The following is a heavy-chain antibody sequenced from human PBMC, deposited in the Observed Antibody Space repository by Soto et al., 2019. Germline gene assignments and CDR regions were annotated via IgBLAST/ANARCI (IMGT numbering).Heavy chain of an antibody. CDR1: GFTFSSYS. Sequence: GGSLRLSCASSGFTFSSYSMNWVRQAPGKGLEWVSSISSSSSYIYYADSVKGRFTISRDNAKNSLYLQMNSLRAEDTAVYYCARCSYGECFPQYGMDVWGQGTTVTVSS. CDR2: ISSSSSYI. J-gene: IGHJ6*02. V-gene: IGHV3-21*01. CDR3: ARCSYGECFPQYGMDV. D-gene: IGHD4-17*01.